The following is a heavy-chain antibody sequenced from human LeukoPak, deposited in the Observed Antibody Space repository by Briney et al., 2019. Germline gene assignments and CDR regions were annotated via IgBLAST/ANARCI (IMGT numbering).Heavy chain of an antibody. CDR2: INSDGSST. Sequence: GGSLRLSCAASGFTFSNYRMHWVRQAPGNGLVWVSHINSDGSSTSYADSVKGRFTTSRDNAKNTLFLQMNSLRAEDTAVYYCARENAATTEGGFDLWGRGTLVTVSS. CDR1: GFTFSNYR. J-gene: IGHJ2*01. D-gene: IGHD4-11*01. CDR3: ARENAATTEGGFDL. V-gene: IGHV3-74*01.